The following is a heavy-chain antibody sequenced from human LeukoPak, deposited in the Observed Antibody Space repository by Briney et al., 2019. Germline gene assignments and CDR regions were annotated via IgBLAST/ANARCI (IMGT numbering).Heavy chain of an antibody. CDR3: ARGVSSSGWYSSLDP. J-gene: IGHJ5*02. Sequence: QPGGSLRLSCAASGFTFSSYAMSWVRQAPGKGLEWVSAISGSGGSTYYADSVKGRFTISRDNSKNTLYLQMNSLRAEDTAVYYCARGVSSSGWYSSLDPWGQGTLVTVSS. V-gene: IGHV3-23*01. CDR1: GFTFSSYA. CDR2: ISGSGGST. D-gene: IGHD6-19*01.